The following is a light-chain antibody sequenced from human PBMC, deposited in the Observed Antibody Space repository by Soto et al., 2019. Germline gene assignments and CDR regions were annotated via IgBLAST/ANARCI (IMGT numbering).Light chain of an antibody. CDR2: YDS. J-gene: IGLJ3*02. V-gene: IGLV3-21*04. CDR1: NIGSKS. Sequence: SYELTQPPSVSVAPGKTARITCGGTNIGSKSVHWYQQKPGQAPVLVIYYDSDRPSGIPERFSGSNSGNTATLTISRVEAGDEADYYCQVWDSSSDPFGGGTKLTVL. CDR3: QVWDSSSDP.